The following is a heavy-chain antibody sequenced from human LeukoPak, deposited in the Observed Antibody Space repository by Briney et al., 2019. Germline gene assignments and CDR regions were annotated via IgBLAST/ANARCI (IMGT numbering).Heavy chain of an antibody. J-gene: IGHJ3*02. CDR3: ARSAPHYFDAFDI. CDR2: IYYSGST. Sequence: SETLPLTCTVSGGSISSSSYYWGWIRQPPGKGLEWIGNIYYSGSTYYNPSLKSRVTISVDTSKNQFSLKLSSVTAADTAVYYCARSAPHYFDAFDIWGQGTMVTVSS. CDR1: GGSISSSSYY. D-gene: IGHD3-10*01. V-gene: IGHV4-39*01.